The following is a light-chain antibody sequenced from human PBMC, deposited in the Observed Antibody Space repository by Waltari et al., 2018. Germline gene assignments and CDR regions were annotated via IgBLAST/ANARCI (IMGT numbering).Light chain of an antibody. Sequence: QSVLTQPPSVSAAPGQKVTVSCSGSNSNIGNNYVSWYQQLPGTAPKLIIYANEWRPSGTPHPFAASKSATSATRAITGLQTGDDADYYCGTWDSSLSAVVFGGGTKLTVL. CDR3: GTWDSSLSAVV. CDR1: NSNIGNNY. J-gene: IGLJ3*02. V-gene: IGLV1-51*02. CDR2: ANE.